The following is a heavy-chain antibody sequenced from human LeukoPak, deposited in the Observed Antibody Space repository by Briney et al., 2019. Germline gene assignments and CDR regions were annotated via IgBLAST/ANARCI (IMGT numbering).Heavy chain of an antibody. CDR3: ARVDHSGYSYGLAPNFDY. CDR1: GYTFTGYY. CDR2: ISHNIGGT. Sequence: ASVKVSCKASGYTFTGYYMHWVRQAPGQGLEWMGWISHNIGGTNYAQKFQGRVTMTRDTSINTAYMELSRLRSDDTAVYYCARVDHSGYSYGLAPNFDYWGQGTLVTVSS. D-gene: IGHD5-18*01. V-gene: IGHV1-2*02. J-gene: IGHJ4*02.